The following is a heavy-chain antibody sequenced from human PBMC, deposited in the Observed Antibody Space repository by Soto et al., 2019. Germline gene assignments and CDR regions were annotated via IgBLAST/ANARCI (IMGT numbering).Heavy chain of an antibody. CDR1: GGSVSSGSYY. CDR2: IYYSGST. Sequence: PSETLSLTCTVSGGSVSSGSYYWSWIRQPPGKGLEWIGYIYYSGSTNYNPSLKSRVTISVDTSKNQFSLKLSSVTAADTAVYYCAREVVPALFYGMDVWGQGTTVTVSS. CDR3: AREVVPALFYGMDV. J-gene: IGHJ6*02. D-gene: IGHD3-22*01. V-gene: IGHV4-61*01.